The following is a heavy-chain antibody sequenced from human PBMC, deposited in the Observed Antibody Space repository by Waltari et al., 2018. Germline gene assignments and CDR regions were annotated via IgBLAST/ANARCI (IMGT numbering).Heavy chain of an antibody. V-gene: IGHV4-4*02. CDR3: ARLGGYCSGGSCFNWFDP. J-gene: IGHJ5*02. D-gene: IGHD2-15*01. Sequence: QVQLQESGPGLVKPSGTLSLTCAVSGGSISSRNWWRWVRQPPGKGLEWIGEIYHSGSTNYNPSLKSRVTISVDKSKNQFSLKLSSVTAADTAVYYCARLGGYCSGGSCFNWFDPWGQGTLVTVSS. CDR2: IYHSGST. CDR1: GGSISSRNW.